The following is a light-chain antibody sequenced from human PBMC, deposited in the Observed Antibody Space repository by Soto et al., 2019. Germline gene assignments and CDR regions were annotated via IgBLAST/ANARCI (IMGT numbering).Light chain of an antibody. CDR1: SRDIGGYDY. CDR2: EVT. V-gene: IGLV2-8*01. J-gene: IGLJ1*01. Sequence: QSALTQPPSASASPGQSVTIPCTGTSRDIGGYDYVSWYHQHPGKAPKLMIYEVTKRPLGVPDRFSGSKSGNTATMTVSGLQAEDEAEYYCSSYAGSNNPYVFGSGTKVTVL. CDR3: SSYAGSNNPYV.